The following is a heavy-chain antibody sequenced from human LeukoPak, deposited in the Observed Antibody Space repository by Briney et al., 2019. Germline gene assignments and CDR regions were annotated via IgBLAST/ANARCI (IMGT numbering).Heavy chain of an antibody. CDR2: ISAYNGNT. J-gene: IGHJ3*02. Sequence: GASVKVSCKASGYTFTSYGISWVRQAPGQGLEWMGWISAYNGNTNYAQKLQGRVTMTTNTSTSTAYMELRSLRSDDTAVYYCARDGSSPFGEPINAFDIWGQGTMVTVSS. D-gene: IGHD6-13*01. CDR1: GYTFTSYG. CDR3: ARDGSSPFGEPINAFDI. V-gene: IGHV1-18*01.